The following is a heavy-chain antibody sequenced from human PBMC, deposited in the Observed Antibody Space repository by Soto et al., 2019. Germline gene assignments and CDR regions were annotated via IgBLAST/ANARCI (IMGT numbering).Heavy chain of an antibody. CDR1: GDIFSGYS. D-gene: IGHD5-12*01. Sequence: QVQLVQSGAEVKKPGSSVKVSCKTSGDIFSGYSISWVRQAPGQGLEWMGGIIPIFGTTNYAQRFHGRVTITADKSTSTVYMELYSLKSEDTAVYYFARALGSGYAPGDYWGQGTLVTVSS. CDR2: IIPIFGTT. J-gene: IGHJ4*02. V-gene: IGHV1-69*14. CDR3: ARALGSGYAPGDY.